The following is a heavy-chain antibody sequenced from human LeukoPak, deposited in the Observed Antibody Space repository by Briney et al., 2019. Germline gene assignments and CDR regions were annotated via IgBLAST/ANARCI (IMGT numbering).Heavy chain of an antibody. Sequence: GGSLRLSCAGSGFTFSSYGMQWVRQAPGKGLEWVAFIRYDGSNKYYADSVKGRFTISRDNSKNTLHLQMNSLRAEDTAVYYCAKDNGGQWLSHLDYWGQGTLVTVSS. CDR1: GFTFSSYG. V-gene: IGHV3-30*02. D-gene: IGHD6-19*01. CDR3: AKDNGGQWLSHLDY. J-gene: IGHJ4*02. CDR2: IRYDGSNK.